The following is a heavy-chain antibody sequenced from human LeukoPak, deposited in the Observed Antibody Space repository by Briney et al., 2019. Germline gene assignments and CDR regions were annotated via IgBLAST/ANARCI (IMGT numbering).Heavy chain of an antibody. CDR2: MNPNSGNT. V-gene: IGHV1-8*01. Sequence: ASVKVSCKASGYTFTSYDINWVRQATGQGLEWMGWMNPNSGNTGYAQKFQGRVTMTRNTSISTAYMELSSLRSEDTAVYYCARLATHYDSSGYHSWFDPWGQGTMVTVSS. CDR3: ARLATHYDSSGYHSWFDP. D-gene: IGHD3-22*01. J-gene: IGHJ5*02. CDR1: GYTFTSYD.